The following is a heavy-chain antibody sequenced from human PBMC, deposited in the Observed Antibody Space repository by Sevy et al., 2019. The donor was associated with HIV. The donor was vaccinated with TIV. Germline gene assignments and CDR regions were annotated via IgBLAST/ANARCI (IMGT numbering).Heavy chain of an antibody. CDR2: IKSKTDGRTT. Sequence: GGSLRLSCAASGFTFSNALMSWVRQAPGKGLEWVGRIKSKTDGRTTDYAAPVKGRFTISRDDSKNTLYLQMNSLKTEDTAVYYCTTDSSSWYYYGMDVWGQGTTVTVSS. J-gene: IGHJ6*02. CDR1: GFTFSNAL. D-gene: IGHD6-13*01. V-gene: IGHV3-15*01. CDR3: TTDSSSWYYYGMDV.